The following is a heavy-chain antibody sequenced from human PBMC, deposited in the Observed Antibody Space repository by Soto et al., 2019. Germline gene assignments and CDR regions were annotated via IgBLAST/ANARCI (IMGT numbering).Heavy chain of an antibody. CDR2: IYPGDSYT. V-gene: IGHV5-51*01. CDR1: RYSFTSYR. D-gene: IGHD3-22*01. Sequence: ESLKISCKGSRYSFTSYRIGGLRQMPGKGRDWMVIIYPGDSYTRDSPSFQGQVTISSGESMSTSYLQWIILNSSDASMYYCSREASQDYYDSSAYSCPDYWGQGTLVTSPQ. CDR3: SREASQDYYDSSAYSCPDY. J-gene: IGHJ4*02.